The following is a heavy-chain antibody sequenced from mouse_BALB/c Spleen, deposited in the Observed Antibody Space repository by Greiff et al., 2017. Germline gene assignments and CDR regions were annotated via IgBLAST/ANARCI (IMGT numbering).Heavy chain of an antibody. Sequence: QVQLQQSGPDLVAPSQSLSITCTVSGFSLTSYGVHWVRQPPGKGLEWLVVIWSDGSTTYNSALKSRLSISKDNSKSQVFLKMNSLQTDDTAMYYCARHDGYYAWFAYWGQGTLVTVSA. J-gene: IGHJ3*01. CDR3: ARHDGYYAWFAY. CDR1: GFSLTSYG. CDR2: IWSDGST. D-gene: IGHD2-3*01. V-gene: IGHV2-6-2*01.